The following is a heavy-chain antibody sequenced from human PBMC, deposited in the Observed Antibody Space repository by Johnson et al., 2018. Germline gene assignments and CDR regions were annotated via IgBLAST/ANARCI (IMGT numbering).Heavy chain of an antibody. CDR2: IWYDGSNK. D-gene: IGHD3-10*01. CDR3: ARVPITMVRGRNYYYGMDV. J-gene: IGHJ6*02. Sequence: VQLVESGGGVVQPGRSXRLSCAASGFTFSSYGMHWVRQAPGKGLEWVAVIWYDGSNKYYADYEKGRFNIARDNSKNTLYLQMNSLRAEDTAVYYCARVPITMVRGRNYYYGMDVWGQGTTVTVSS. V-gene: IGHV3-33*01. CDR1: GFTFSSYG.